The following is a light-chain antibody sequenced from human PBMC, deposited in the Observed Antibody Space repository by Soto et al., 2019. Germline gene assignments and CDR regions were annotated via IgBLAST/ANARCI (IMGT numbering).Light chain of an antibody. CDR2: WAS. CDR1: QSVLYSSNNKNY. Sequence: DIVMTQSPASLAVSLGERATINCKSSQSVLYSSNNKNYLAWYQQKPGQPPKLLIYWASTRESGVPDRFSGSGSGTDFTLTSSSLQAEDGAVYYCQQYYSTPTWTFGQGTKVEIK. CDR3: QQYYSTPTWT. V-gene: IGKV4-1*01. J-gene: IGKJ1*01.